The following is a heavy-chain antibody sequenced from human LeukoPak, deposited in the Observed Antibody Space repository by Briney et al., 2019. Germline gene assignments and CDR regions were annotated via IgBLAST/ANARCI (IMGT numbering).Heavy chain of an antibody. CDR2: IEKDGSEI. D-gene: IGHD6-19*01. J-gene: IGHJ4*02. CDR1: GVTVRNYW. CDR3: AAGAGWLIDW. V-gene: IGHV3-7*01. Sequence: PPGGTLKGSCAASGVTVRNYWRNWVRQAPGKGKEWVAIIEKDGSEILFVDSGKGRFTISRDNAKNSLYLQMNSLRAEDTAVYYCAAGAGWLIDWWGQGTLVTVSS.